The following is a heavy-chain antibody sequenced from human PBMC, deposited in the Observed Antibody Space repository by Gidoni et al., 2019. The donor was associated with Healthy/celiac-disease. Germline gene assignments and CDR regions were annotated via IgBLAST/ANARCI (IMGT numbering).Heavy chain of an antibody. CDR2: IIPICVTA. V-gene: IGHV1-69*01. D-gene: IGHD5-18*01. J-gene: IGHJ6*03. CDR3: ASKAPDTAMVPEDYYYYYMDV. CDR1: VGTFSSYA. Sequence: QVQLVQAGAEVKKLGSAVKVSCKASVGTFSSYAISWVRQAPGQGLEWMGGIIPICVTANYAQKFQCRVTITANESTSTAYMELSSLRSEDTAVYYCASKAPDTAMVPEDYYYYYMDVWGKGTTVTVSS.